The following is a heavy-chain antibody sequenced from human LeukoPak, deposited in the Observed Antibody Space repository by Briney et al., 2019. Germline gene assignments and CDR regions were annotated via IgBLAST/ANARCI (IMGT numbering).Heavy chain of an antibody. CDR2: INSDGSST. CDR1: GFTLSSYW. CDR3: AGERDCSSTSCYSWWFDP. D-gene: IGHD2-2*01. Sequence: GRSLRLSCAASGFTLSSYWMHWVRQPARKGLVWVSRINSDGSSTSYADSVKGRFTISRDNAKNTLYLQMNSLRAEDTAVYYCAGERDCSSTSCYSWWFDPWGQGTLVTVSS. V-gene: IGHV3-74*01. J-gene: IGHJ5*02.